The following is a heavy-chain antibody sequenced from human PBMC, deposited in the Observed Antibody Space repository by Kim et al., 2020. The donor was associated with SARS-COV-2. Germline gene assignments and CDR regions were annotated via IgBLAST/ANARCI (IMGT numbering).Heavy chain of an antibody. CDR1: GGSISSSNW. V-gene: IGHV4-4*02. CDR3: ARLIGIAVAGTWIYYGMDV. D-gene: IGHD6-19*01. CDR2: IYHSGST. Sequence: SETLSLTCAVSGGSISSSNWWSWVRQPPGKGLEWIGEIYHSGSTNYNPSLKSRVTISVDKSKNQFSLKLSSVTAADTAVYYCARLIGIAVAGTWIYYGMDVWGQGTTVTVSS. J-gene: IGHJ6*02.